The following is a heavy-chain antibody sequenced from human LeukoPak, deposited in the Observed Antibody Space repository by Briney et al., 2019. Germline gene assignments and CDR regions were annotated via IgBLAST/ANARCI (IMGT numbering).Heavy chain of an antibody. CDR3: ARVPFVGAWY. Sequence: GGSLRLSCAASGFTFSSYAMSWVRQAPGKGLEWVSVIYSGGSTYYADSVKGRFTISRDNSKNTLYLQMNSLRAEDTAVYYCARVPFVGAWYWGQGTLVTVSS. CDR2: IYSGGST. V-gene: IGHV3-66*01. D-gene: IGHD1-26*01. CDR1: GFTFSSYA. J-gene: IGHJ4*02.